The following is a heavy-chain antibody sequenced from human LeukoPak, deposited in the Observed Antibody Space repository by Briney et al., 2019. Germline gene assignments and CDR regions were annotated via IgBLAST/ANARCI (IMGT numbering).Heavy chain of an antibody. D-gene: IGHD6-13*01. J-gene: IGHJ4*02. CDR2: ISGSGGST. CDR3: AKRIAAPGPSFDW. V-gene: IGHV3-23*01. Sequence: GESLILPCAASGFTFSSYAMSWVRQAPGKGLEWVSAISGSGGSTYYADSVKGRFTTSRDNSKNTLYLQMNSLRAEDTAVYYCAKRIAAPGPSFDWWGQGTLVTVSS. CDR1: GFTFSSYA.